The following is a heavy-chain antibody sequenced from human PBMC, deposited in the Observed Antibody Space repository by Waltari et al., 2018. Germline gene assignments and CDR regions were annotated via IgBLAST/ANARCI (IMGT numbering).Heavy chain of an antibody. CDR2: IYSGGST. CDR3: ANGYSSSPNAFDI. Sequence: EVQLLESGGGLVQPGGSLRLSCAASGFTFSSYAMSWVRQAPGKGLEWVSVIYSGGSTYYADSVKGRFTISRDNSKNTLYLQMNSLRAEDTAVYYCANGYSSSPNAFDIWGQGTMVTVSS. CDR1: GFTFSSYA. D-gene: IGHD6-6*01. J-gene: IGHJ3*02. V-gene: IGHV3-23*03.